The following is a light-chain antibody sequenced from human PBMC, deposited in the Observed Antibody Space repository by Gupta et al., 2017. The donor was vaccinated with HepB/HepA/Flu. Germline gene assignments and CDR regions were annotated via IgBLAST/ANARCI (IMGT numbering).Light chain of an antibody. CDR2: DDN. Sequence: SNVLTQPPSVSVAPGQTAPMTCGGDNIGSESVHWYQQRPGQAPVLVVYDDNDRPSGIPGRFSGSKSGNMATLTISRVEAGDEADYYCQVWDTNSDHLIFGGGTKLTVL. CDR1: NIGSES. J-gene: IGLJ2*01. V-gene: IGLV3-21*02. CDR3: QVWDTNSDHLI.